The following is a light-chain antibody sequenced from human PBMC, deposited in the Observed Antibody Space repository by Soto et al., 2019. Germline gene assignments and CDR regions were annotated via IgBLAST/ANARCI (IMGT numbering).Light chain of an antibody. V-gene: IGKV3-15*01. CDR3: QQYHNWPSLT. Sequence: EILMPQSPTTLSVSPGEEATLSCKAPHPLRGQVAWYKQQLGQAPRLLIYDASPRGAGVPARFSGSGSGTEFTLTISSLQSEDFAVYPCQQYHNWPSLTFGQGTKV. CDR2: DAS. J-gene: IGKJ1*01. CDR1: HPLRGQ.